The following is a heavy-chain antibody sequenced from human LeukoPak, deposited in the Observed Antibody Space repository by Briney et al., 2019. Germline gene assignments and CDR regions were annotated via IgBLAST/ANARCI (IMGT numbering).Heavy chain of an antibody. Sequence: QAGGSLRLSCAASGFTFNNYAMSWFRQTPGKGLEWVSAISGSGDRTYYAESVKGRFSISRDNSKNTLYLQMNSLRAEDTAVYYCAKPVTINYYDSSGSGLEGAFDIWGQGTMVTVSS. CDR2: ISGSGDRT. CDR1: GFTFNNYA. J-gene: IGHJ3*02. D-gene: IGHD3-22*01. V-gene: IGHV3-23*01. CDR3: AKPVTINYYDSSGSGLEGAFDI.